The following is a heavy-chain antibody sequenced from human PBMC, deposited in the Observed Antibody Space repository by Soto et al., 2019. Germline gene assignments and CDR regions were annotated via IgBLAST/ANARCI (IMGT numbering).Heavy chain of an antibody. CDR2: IYYSGST. D-gene: IGHD6-19*01. V-gene: IGHV4-39*01. Sequence: SETLSLTCTVSGGSISSSSYYWGWIRQPPGKGLEWIGSIYYSGSTYYNPSLKSRVTISVDTSKNQFSLKLSSVTAADTAVYYCARVSDSSGGYVDNWGQGTLVTVSS. J-gene: IGHJ4*02. CDR1: GGSISSSSYY. CDR3: ARVSDSSGGYVDN.